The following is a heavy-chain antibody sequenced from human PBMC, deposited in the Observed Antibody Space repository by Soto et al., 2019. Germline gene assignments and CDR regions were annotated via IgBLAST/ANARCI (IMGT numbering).Heavy chain of an antibody. V-gene: IGHV3-30-3*01. CDR2: ISYDGSNK. CDR1: GFTFRTYA. Sequence: PGGSLRLSCAASGFTFRTYAMYWVRQAPGKGLEWVAVISYDGSNKYHADSVKGRFTISRDNSKNTLYLQMNSLRVEDTAVYYCAREDLWGQGTLVTVSS. J-gene: IGHJ5*02. CDR3: AREDL.